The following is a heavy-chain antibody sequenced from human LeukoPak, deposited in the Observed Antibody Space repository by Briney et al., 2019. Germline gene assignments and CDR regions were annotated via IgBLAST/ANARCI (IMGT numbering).Heavy chain of an antibody. CDR1: GFTFSSHS. CDR2: ISGSGDNT. Sequence: GGSLRLSCAASGFTFSSHSMNWVRQAPGKGLEWVSAISGSGDNTYYADSVKGRFTISRDSSKNTLYLQMNSLRAEDTAVYYCAKDYYYYDSSGYYYAWGQGTLVTVSS. J-gene: IGHJ4*02. D-gene: IGHD3-22*01. CDR3: AKDYYYYDSSGYYYA. V-gene: IGHV3-23*01.